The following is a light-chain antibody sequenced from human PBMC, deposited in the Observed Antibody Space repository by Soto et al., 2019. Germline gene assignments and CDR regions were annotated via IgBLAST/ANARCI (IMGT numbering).Light chain of an antibody. Sequence: EIVLTQSPATLSVSPGERVTLSCRASQSAGKNLAWYHQKPGQAPRLLIYGASSRATGIPDRFSGSGSGTDFTLTISRLEPEDCAVYYCQLYGSSPLTFGGGTKVDIK. CDR2: GAS. J-gene: IGKJ4*01. CDR3: QLYGSSPLT. CDR1: QSAGKN. V-gene: IGKV3-20*01.